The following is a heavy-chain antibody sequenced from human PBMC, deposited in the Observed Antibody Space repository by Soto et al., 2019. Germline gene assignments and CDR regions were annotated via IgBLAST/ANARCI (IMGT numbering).Heavy chain of an antibody. J-gene: IGHJ3*02. V-gene: IGHV3-33*01. CDR2: IWYDGSNK. CDR1: GFTFSSYG. Sequence: ESGGGVVQPGRSLRLSCAASGFTFSSYGMHWVRQAPGQGLEWVAVIWYDGSNKYYADSVKGRFTISRDNSKNTLYLQMNSLRAEDTAVYYCARDRYSSSTIDAFDIWGQGTMVTVSS. D-gene: IGHD6-6*01. CDR3: ARDRYSSSTIDAFDI.